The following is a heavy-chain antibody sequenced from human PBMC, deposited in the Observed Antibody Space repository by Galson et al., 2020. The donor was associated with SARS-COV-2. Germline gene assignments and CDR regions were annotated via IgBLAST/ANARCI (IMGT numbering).Heavy chain of an antibody. CDR3: ARIQVVPAAYIGAYFYYGMDD. J-gene: IGHJ6*04. V-gene: IGHV2-70*01. CDR1: GFSLSTSGMC. D-gene: IGHD2-2*01. CDR2: IVWDDDT. Sequence: SGPTLVTPTQTLTLTCTFSGFSLSTSGMCVSWTRQPPGKALEWLALIVWDDDTYYSTSLKTRHTIPKDTTKTQVVLKMTNMDPVDTATYYCARIQVVPAAYIGAYFYYGMDDWGEGTTVTVSS.